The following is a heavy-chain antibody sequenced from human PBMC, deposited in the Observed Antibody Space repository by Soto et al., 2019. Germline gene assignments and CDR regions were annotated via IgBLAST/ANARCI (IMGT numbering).Heavy chain of an antibody. D-gene: IGHD3-10*01. Sequence: QLQLQESGPGLVKPSETLSLTCTVSGGSISGSSYYWAWIRQPPGKGLEGIGSIYFSGTTYYNPSLKSRVTISADTSKCQFSLRLSSVTAADTALYYCARGGKRVSMIRGFDYWGQGTLVTASS. CDR1: GGSISGSSYY. CDR2: IYFSGTT. CDR3: ARGGKRVSMIRGFDY. V-gene: IGHV4-39*01. J-gene: IGHJ4*02.